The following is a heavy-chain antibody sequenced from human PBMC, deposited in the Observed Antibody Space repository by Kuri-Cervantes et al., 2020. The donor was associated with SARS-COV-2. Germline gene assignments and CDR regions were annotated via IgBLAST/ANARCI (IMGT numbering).Heavy chain of an antibody. CDR1: GGSFSGFY. CDR3: ARDRYDQMDV. V-gene: IGHV4-34*01. CDR2: INHSGSA. J-gene: IGHJ6*04. D-gene: IGHD3-3*01. Sequence: GSLRLSCAVYGGSFSGFYWSWIRQAPGKGLEWIGEINHSGSANYSPSLKSRVTISVDTSKNQFSLKLSSVTAADTAVYYCARDRYDQMDVWGKGTTVTVSS.